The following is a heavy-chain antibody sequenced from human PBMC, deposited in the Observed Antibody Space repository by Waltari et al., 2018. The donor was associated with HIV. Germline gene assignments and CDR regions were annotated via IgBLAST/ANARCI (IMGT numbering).Heavy chain of an antibody. J-gene: IGHJ4*02. Sequence: EVQLVESGGGLVQPGGSLRLSCAASGFTLSSYEMNWVRQAPGKGLEWVSYISSSGSTIYYADSVKGRFTISRDNAKNSLYLQMNSLRAEDTAVYYCASWVGATNYWGQGTLVTVSS. CDR3: ASWVGATNY. CDR1: GFTLSSYE. CDR2: ISSSGSTI. V-gene: IGHV3-48*03. D-gene: IGHD1-26*01.